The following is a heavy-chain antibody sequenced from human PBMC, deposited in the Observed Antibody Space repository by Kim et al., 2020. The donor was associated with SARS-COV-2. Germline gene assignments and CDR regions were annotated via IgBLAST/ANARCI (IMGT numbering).Heavy chain of an antibody. CDR1: GYTFTGYY. J-gene: IGHJ4*02. CDR3: ARDACLGGYSGYCEWDY. V-gene: IGHV1-2*02. D-gene: IGHD5-12*01. CDR2: INPNSGGT. Sequence: ASVKVSCKASGYTFTGYYMHWVRQAPGQGLEWMGWINPNSGGTNYAQKFQGRVTMTRDTSISTAYMELSRLRSDDTAVYYCARDACLGGYSGYCEWDYWGQGTLVTVSS.